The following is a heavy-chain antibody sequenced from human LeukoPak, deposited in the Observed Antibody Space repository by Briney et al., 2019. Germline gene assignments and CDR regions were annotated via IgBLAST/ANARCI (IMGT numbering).Heavy chain of an antibody. D-gene: IGHD1-26*01. CDR3: AKDIALYREPLDY. CDR2: VRYDGTET. J-gene: IGHJ4*02. CDR1: GFTFSSNG. V-gene: IGHV3-30*02. Sequence: PGGSLRLSCAASGFTFSSNGMHWVRQAPGKGLEWVGFVRYDGTETYYINSVKGRFTISRDNSKNTLSLQMNSLRAEDTAVYYCAKDIALYREPLDYWGQGTLVTVSS.